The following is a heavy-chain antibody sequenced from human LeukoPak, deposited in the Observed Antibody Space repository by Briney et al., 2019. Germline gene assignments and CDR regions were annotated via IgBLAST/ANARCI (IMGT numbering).Heavy chain of an antibody. CDR1: GSTFSSYS. Sequence: GGSLRLSCAASGSTFSSYSMNWVRQAPGKGLEWVSPISSSSSYIYYADSVKGRFTISRDNAKNSLYLQMNSLRAEDTAVYYCASLVVPAAISYYYYGMDVWGQGTTVTVSS. V-gene: IGHV3-21*01. J-gene: IGHJ6*02. CDR2: ISSSSSYI. D-gene: IGHD2-2*02. CDR3: ASLVVPAAISYYYYGMDV.